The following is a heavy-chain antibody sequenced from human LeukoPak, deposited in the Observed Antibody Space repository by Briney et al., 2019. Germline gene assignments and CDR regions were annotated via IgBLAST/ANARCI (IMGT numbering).Heavy chain of an antibody. Sequence: ASVKVSCKASGYTFTSYGISWVRQAPGQGLEWMGWINPNSGGTNYAQKFQGWVTMTRDTSISTAYMELSRLRSDDTAVYYCARAAYSGSQGYYGMDVWGQGTTVTVSS. V-gene: IGHV1-2*04. J-gene: IGHJ6*02. CDR3: ARAAYSGSQGYYGMDV. D-gene: IGHD1-26*01. CDR2: INPNSGGT. CDR1: GYTFTSYG.